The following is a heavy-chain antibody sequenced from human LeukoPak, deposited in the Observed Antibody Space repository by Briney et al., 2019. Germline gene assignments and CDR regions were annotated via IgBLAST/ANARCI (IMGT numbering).Heavy chain of an antibody. CDR2: IYYSGST. Sequence: SETLSLTCTVSGGSISSYYWSWIRQPPGKGLEWIEYIYYSGSTNCNPSLKSRVTISVDTSKNQFSLKLSSVTAADTAVYYCARVASYGGTGADYWGQGTLVTVSS. V-gene: IGHV4-59*01. J-gene: IGHJ4*02. CDR3: ARVASYGGTGADY. CDR1: GGSISSYY. D-gene: IGHD1-14*01.